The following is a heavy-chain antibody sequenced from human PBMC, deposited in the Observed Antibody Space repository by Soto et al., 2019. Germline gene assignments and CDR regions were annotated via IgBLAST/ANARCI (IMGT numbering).Heavy chain of an antibody. V-gene: IGHV3-7*01. J-gene: IGHJ6*02. CDR3: ARWVAARPDYYYYGMDV. Sequence: PGGSLRLSCAASGFTFSSYWMSWVRQAPGKGLEWVANIKQDGSEKYYVDSVKGRFTISRDNAKNSLYLQMNSLRAEDTAVYYCARWVAARPDYYYYGMDVWGQGTTVTVSS. D-gene: IGHD6-6*01. CDR2: IKQDGSEK. CDR1: GFTFSSYW.